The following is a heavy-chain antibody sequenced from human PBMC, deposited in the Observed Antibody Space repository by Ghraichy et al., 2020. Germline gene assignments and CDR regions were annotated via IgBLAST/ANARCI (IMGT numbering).Heavy chain of an antibody. J-gene: IGHJ4*02. Sequence: SETLSLTCTVSGGSISSSSYYWGWIRQPPGKGLEWIGSIYYSGSTYYNPSLKSRVTISVDTSKNQFSLKLSSVTAADTAVYYCASLHRDGYNIDYWGQGTLVTVSS. CDR3: ASLHRDGYNIDY. D-gene: IGHD5-24*01. V-gene: IGHV4-39*01. CDR1: GGSISSSSYY. CDR2: IYYSGST.